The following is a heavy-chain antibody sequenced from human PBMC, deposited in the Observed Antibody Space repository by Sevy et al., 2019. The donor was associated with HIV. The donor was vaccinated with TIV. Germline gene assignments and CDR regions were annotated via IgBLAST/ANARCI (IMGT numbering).Heavy chain of an antibody. J-gene: IGHJ4*02. CDR3: ARGKSGYCYALNY. CDR1: GFTVNSNY. CDR2: IYSDGTT. Sequence: GGSLRLSCAASGFTVNSNYMTWVRQAPGKGLEGVSVIYSDGTTYHADSVKDRFTISRDNSKNTLYLQMNRLRAEDTAVYYCARGKSGYCYALNYWGQGTLVTVSS. D-gene: IGHD5-18*01. V-gene: IGHV3-66*01.